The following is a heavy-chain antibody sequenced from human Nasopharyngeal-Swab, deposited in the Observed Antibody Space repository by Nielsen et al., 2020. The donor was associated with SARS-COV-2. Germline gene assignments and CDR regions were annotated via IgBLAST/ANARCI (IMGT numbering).Heavy chain of an antibody. J-gene: IGHJ4*02. Sequence: GGSLRLSCAASGFTFSSYAMHWVRQAPGKGLEWVAVISYDGSNKYYADSVRGRFTISRDNSKNTLYMQMNSLTDEDTAVYYCTNGGLSYDVLTGYHDFWGQGTLVAVSS. V-gene: IGHV3-30*04. CDR3: TNGGLSYDVLTGYHDF. D-gene: IGHD3-9*01. CDR1: GFTFSSYA. CDR2: ISYDGSNK.